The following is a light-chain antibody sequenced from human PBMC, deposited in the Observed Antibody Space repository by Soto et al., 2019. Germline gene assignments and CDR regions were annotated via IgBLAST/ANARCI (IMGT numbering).Light chain of an antibody. J-gene: IGKJ1*01. CDR3: QQYGSSPWT. CDR1: QSVSSSY. V-gene: IGKV3-20*01. Sequence: EIVLTQSPGTLSLSPGERATLSCRASQSVSSSYLAWYQQKPGQAPRLLIYGASSRATGIPDRFSGSGSGKDVTITISRLEPEDFAVYYCQQYGSSPWTFGQGTKVEIK. CDR2: GAS.